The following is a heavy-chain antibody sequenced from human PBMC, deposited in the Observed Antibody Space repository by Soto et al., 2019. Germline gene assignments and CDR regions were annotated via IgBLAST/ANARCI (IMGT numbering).Heavy chain of an antibody. CDR3: AKDSSGFGP. J-gene: IGHJ5*02. D-gene: IGHD6-25*01. CDR1: GFLISDNYC. Sequence: SETLSLTCTVSGFLISDNYCWGWIRQPPGKGLEWLGSVYHNGDTRYNPSLKSPVTISVDTAKNQFTLRVTSVTAADTAVYFCAKDSSGFGPWSQGTLVTVSS. V-gene: IGHV4-38-2*02. CDR2: VYHNGDT.